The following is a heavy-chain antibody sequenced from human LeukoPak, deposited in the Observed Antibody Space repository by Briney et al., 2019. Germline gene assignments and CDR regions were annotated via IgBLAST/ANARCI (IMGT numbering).Heavy chain of an antibody. Sequence: GRSLRLSCAASGFTFSSYGMLWVRQAPGKGLEWVANIRQDGSERYYVDSVKGRFAISRDNAKNSLYLQMNSLRAEDTAVYYCASHGWVTGTTKADYWGQGTLVTVSS. CDR2: IRQDGSER. CDR1: GFTFSSYG. J-gene: IGHJ4*02. CDR3: ASHGWVTGTTKADY. V-gene: IGHV3-7*03. D-gene: IGHD4-17*01.